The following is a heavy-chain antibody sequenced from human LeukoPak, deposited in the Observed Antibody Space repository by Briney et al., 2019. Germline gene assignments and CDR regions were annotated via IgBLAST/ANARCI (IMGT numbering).Heavy chain of an antibody. Sequence: GGSLRLSCAASGFTFSSYWMSWVRQAPGKGLEWVANIKQDGSEKYYVDSVKGRFTISRDNAKNSLYLQMNSLRAEDTAVYYCARKGEWGYYYPPFFDYWGQGTLVTVSS. V-gene: IGHV3-7*03. CDR3: ARKGEWGYYYPPFFDY. CDR2: IKQDGSEK. D-gene: IGHD5-12*01. CDR1: GFTFSSYW. J-gene: IGHJ4*02.